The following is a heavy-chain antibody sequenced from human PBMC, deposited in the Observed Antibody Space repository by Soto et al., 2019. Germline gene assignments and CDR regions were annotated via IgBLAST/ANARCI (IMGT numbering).Heavy chain of an antibody. J-gene: IGHJ4*02. V-gene: IGHV3-74*01. CDR1: GFTFSPYI. D-gene: IGHD2-2*01. Sequence: GGSLRLSCAASGFTFSPYIMHWVRQAPGKGLVWVSRINTDGSNRDYADSVKGRFTISRDNAKNTLYLQMNSLGAEDTAVYYCAKGGCSSTSCRDYWGQGTLVTVSS. CDR2: INTDGSNR. CDR3: AKGGCSSTSCRDY.